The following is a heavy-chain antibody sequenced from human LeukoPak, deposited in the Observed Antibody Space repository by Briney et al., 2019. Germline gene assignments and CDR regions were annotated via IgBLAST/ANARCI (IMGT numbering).Heavy chain of an antibody. Sequence: SETLSLTCTVSGGSISSYYWSWIRQPPGKGLEWIGYIYYSGSTNYNPSLKSRVTISVDTSKNQFSLKISSVTAADTAVYYCARNSGAFDYWGRGTLVTVSS. D-gene: IGHD6-19*01. V-gene: IGHV4-59*01. CDR2: IYYSGST. CDR1: GGSISSYY. J-gene: IGHJ4*02. CDR3: ARNSGAFDY.